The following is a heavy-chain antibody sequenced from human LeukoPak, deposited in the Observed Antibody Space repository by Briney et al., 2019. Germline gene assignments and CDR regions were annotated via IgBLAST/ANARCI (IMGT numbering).Heavy chain of an antibody. Sequence: SGPTLVKPTQTLTLTCAFSGFSLSTSGVGVGWIRQPPGKALEWLALIYWNDDKRYSPSLKSRLTITKDTSKNQVVLTMTNMDPVDTATYYCAREDSGTLLDYWGQGTLVTVSS. D-gene: IGHD3-10*01. CDR2: IYWNDDK. J-gene: IGHJ4*02. CDR1: GFSLSTSGVG. V-gene: IGHV2-5*01. CDR3: AREDSGTLLDY.